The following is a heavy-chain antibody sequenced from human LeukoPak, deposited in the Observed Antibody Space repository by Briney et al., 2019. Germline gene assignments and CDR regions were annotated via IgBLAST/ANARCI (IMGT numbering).Heavy chain of an antibody. CDR1: GGTFSSYA. V-gene: IGHV1-69*01. D-gene: IGHD6-19*01. CDR2: IIPIFGTA. Sequence: GASVKVSCKASGGTFSSYAISWVRQAPGQGLEWMGGIIPIFGTANYAQKFQGRVTITADESTSTAYMELSSLRSEDMAVYYCASSTAVAGDYYFDYWGQGTLVTVSS. J-gene: IGHJ4*02. CDR3: ASSTAVAGDYYFDY.